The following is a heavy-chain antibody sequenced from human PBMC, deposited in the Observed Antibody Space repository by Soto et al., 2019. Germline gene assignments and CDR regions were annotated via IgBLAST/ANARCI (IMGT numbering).Heavy chain of an antibody. Sequence: ASVNLTCNESRFSFISYDLSWLRQAAGQGLEWMGWMNPNNGNAGFAQKFRGRINMTRNTSISTAYLELSSLRSDDSAVYFCARRKERSGPYYLDLWGQGTQVTVSS. J-gene: IGHJ4*02. CDR3: ARRKERSGPYYLDL. CDR2: MNPNNGNA. V-gene: IGHV1-8*01. CDR1: RFSFISYD.